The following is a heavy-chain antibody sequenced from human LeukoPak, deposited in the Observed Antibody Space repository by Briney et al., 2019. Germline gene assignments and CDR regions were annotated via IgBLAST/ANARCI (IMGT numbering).Heavy chain of an antibody. Sequence: GGSLRLSCAASGFTFSSYSMNWVRQAPGKGLEWVAFIYTTSTIYYADSVKGRFTISRDNAQNSLYLQMNSLRDEDTALYYCARQGSNGEQDYWGQGTLVTVSS. CDR3: ARQGSNGEQDY. D-gene: IGHD4-17*01. V-gene: IGHV3-48*02. CDR2: IYTTSTI. CDR1: GFTFSSYS. J-gene: IGHJ4*02.